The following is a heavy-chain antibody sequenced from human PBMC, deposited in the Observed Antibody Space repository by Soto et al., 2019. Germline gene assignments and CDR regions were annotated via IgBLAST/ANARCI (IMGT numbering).Heavy chain of an antibody. CDR3: ARAPGYCSSTSCYYFDY. CDR1: GYTFTNSY. V-gene: IGHV1-46*01. J-gene: IGHJ4*02. Sequence: ASVKVSCKASGYTFTNSYIHWVRQAPGQGLEWMALLNPNGGSTNYAQKFQGRVTMTRDTSTSTVYMELTSLRSEDTAVYYCARAPGYCSSTSCYYFDYWGQGTLVTVSS. D-gene: IGHD2-2*03. CDR2: LNPNGGST.